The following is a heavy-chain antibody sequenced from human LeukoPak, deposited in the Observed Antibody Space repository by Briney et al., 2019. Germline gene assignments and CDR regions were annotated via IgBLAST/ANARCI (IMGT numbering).Heavy chain of an antibody. CDR1: GFTFDDYA. CDR2: ISGDGGST. Sequence: PGGSLRLSCAASGFTFDDYAMHWVRQAPGKGLEWVSLISGDGGSTYYADSVKGRFTMSRDNVKNSLYLQMDSLRAEDTALYYCARVQRWGYSNYFDYWGQGTLVTVSS. CDR3: ARVQRWGYSNYFDY. D-gene: IGHD4-11*01. V-gene: IGHV3-43*02. J-gene: IGHJ4*02.